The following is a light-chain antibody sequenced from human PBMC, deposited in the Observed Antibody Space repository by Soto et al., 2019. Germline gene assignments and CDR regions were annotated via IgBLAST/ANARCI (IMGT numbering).Light chain of an antibody. Sequence: QSVLTPPRSVSGSPGQSVTISCTGTSGDVGGYNYVSWYQQHPGEAPKLMIYDVSKRPSGVPDRFSGSKSGNTASLTISGLQAEDEADYYCCSYAGNSYVFGTGTKVTVL. J-gene: IGLJ1*01. CDR3: CSYAGNSYV. CDR2: DVS. V-gene: IGLV2-11*01. CDR1: SGDVGGYNY.